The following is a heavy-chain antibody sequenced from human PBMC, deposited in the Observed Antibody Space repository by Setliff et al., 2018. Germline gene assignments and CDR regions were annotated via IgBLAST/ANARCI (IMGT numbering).Heavy chain of an antibody. D-gene: IGHD1-1*01. J-gene: IGHJ4*02. Sequence: PSETLSLTCTVSGGSISSSSHYWGWIRQPPGKGLEWIGSIYYTGSTYYNPSLKSRVTMSVDTSKRQFSLKLGSATAADTAVYYCAIDMGQPYYFESWGLGTLVTVSS. CDR3: AIDMGQPYYFES. V-gene: IGHV4-39*07. CDR2: IYYTGST. CDR1: GGSISSSSHY.